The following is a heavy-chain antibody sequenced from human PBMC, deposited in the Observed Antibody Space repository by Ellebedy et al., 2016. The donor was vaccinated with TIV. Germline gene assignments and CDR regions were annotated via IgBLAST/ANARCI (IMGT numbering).Heavy chain of an antibody. J-gene: IGHJ4*02. D-gene: IGHD4-23*01. CDR3: ARGFRYGSGRWPLDH. Sequence: AASVKVSCKASGYTLMSYGICWVRQAPGQGLEWMGWVSPYDGNTNYAQKFQGRVTMTTDTSTSTGYMELRSLRSDDTAVYYCARGFRYGSGRWPLDHWGQGTLVTVSS. V-gene: IGHV1-18*01. CDR1: GYTLMSYG. CDR2: VSPYDGNT.